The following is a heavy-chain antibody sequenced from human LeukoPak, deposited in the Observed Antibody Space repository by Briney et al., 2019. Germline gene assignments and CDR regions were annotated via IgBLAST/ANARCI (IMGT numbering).Heavy chain of an antibody. CDR1: GFTVSSNY. D-gene: IGHD6-13*01. CDR3: AREGATAGSGYYFDY. Sequence: PGGSLRLSCAASGFTVSSNYMSWVRQAPGKGLEWVSVIYSGGSTYYADSVKGRFTISRDNTKKSLYLQMNSLRAEDTAVYYCAREGATAGSGYYFDYWGQGSLVTVSS. J-gene: IGHJ4*02. CDR2: IYSGGST. V-gene: IGHV3-53*01.